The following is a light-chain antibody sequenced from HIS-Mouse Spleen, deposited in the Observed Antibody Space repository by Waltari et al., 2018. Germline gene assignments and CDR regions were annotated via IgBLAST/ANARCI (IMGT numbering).Light chain of an antibody. CDR1: SSDVGGYNY. CDR2: DVS. Sequence: QSALTQPASVSGSPGQSITISCTGTSSDVGGYNYVSCYQQHPGKAPKLMIYDVSNRPSGVSNRFSGSKSGNTASLTISGLQAEDEADYYCSSYTSSSFWVFGGGTKLTVL. V-gene: IGLV2-14*03. CDR3: SSYTSSSFWV. J-gene: IGLJ3*02.